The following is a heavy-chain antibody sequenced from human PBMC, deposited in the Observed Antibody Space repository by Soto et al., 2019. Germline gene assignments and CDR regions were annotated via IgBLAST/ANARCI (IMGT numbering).Heavy chain of an antibody. V-gene: IGHV3-23*01. CDR2: ISGGGAGT. J-gene: IGHJ4*02. CDR1: GFTFSNYA. CDR3: ATLNSFGSDY. Sequence: EVQLLESGGGLVQPGGSLRLSCAASGFTFSNYAMSWVRQAPGKGLEWVSAISGGGAGTYYADSVKGRFTISRDDSKNTLYLQMNSLRAEDTAVYYCATLNSFGSDYWGQGTLVTVSS. D-gene: IGHD5-18*01.